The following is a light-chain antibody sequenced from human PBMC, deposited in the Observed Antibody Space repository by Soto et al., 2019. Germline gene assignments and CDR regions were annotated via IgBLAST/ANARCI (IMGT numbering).Light chain of an antibody. Sequence: EEVMTQPPAPLSVSPGERAPLSCRAGQRVRGNLVGNQQKPGQAPRLFIYDASTRATGIPARFSGSGSGTEFTLIISSLQSEDFALYFCQQCNNWPYTFGHGTKLEIK. CDR1: QRVRGN. CDR3: QQCNNWPYT. CDR2: DAS. V-gene: IGKV3-15*01. J-gene: IGKJ2*01.